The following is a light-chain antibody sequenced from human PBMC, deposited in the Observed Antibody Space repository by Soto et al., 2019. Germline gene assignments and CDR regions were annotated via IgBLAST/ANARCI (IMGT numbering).Light chain of an antibody. CDR2: EVS. CDR1: SSDVGGYSY. J-gene: IGLJ2*01. V-gene: IGLV2-8*01. CDR3: SSYAGNNDLV. Sequence: QSVLTQPPSASGSPGQSVTISCTGTSSDVGGYSYVSWYQQHPGKAPKLMIYEVSKRPSGVPDRFSGSKSGNTASLTVSGLQAEDEAYYFCSSYAGNNDLVFGGGTKLTVL.